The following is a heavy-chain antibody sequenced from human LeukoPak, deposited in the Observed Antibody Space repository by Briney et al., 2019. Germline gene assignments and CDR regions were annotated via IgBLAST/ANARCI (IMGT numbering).Heavy chain of an antibody. J-gene: IGHJ4*02. Sequence: SETLSLTCTVSGGSISSYHWTWIRQPPGKGLEWIGHNSYSGSTNYNPSLKSRVTISVDMSKDQFSLRLRSVTAADTAVYYCARWMGHFDFWGQGTLVTVSS. D-gene: IGHD2-2*03. CDR1: GGSISSYH. CDR3: ARWMGHFDF. V-gene: IGHV4-59*08. CDR2: NSYSGST.